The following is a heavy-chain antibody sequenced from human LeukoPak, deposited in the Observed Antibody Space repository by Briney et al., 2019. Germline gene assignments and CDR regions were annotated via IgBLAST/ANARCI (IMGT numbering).Heavy chain of an antibody. Sequence: SGGSLRLSCAASGFTFSSYAMSWVRQAPGKGLEWVSAISGSGGSTYYADSVKGRFTISRDNSKNTLYLQMNSLRAEDTAVYYCAKDPGYCSGNSCYYFDYWGQGTLVTVSS. CDR2: ISGSGGST. CDR1: GFTFSSYA. D-gene: IGHD2-15*01. CDR3: AKDPGYCSGNSCYYFDY. V-gene: IGHV3-23*01. J-gene: IGHJ4*02.